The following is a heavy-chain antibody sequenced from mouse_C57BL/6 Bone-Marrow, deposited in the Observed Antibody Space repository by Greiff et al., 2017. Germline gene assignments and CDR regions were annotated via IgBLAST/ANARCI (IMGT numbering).Heavy chain of an antibody. J-gene: IGHJ4*01. Sequence: QVQLKQPGAELVMPGASVKLSCKASGYTFTSYWMHWVKQRPGQGLEWIGEIDPSDSYTNYNQKFKGKSTLTVDKSSSTAYMQLSSLTSEDSAVYYCARQLRLRSYAMDYWGQGTSVTVSS. CDR3: ARQLRLRSYAMDY. V-gene: IGHV1-69*01. CDR2: IDPSDSYT. CDR1: GYTFTSYW. D-gene: IGHD3-2*02.